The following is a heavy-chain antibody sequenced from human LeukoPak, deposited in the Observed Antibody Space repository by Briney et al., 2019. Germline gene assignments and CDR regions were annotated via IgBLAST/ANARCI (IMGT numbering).Heavy chain of an antibody. Sequence: GGSLRLSCAASGYTFTSYAMSWVRQAPGKGLEWVSAIIGSGGSTYYADSVKGRFTISRDNSKNTLYLQMNSLRAEDTAVYYCAKGQRWFRDLYLDYWGQGTLVTVSS. V-gene: IGHV3-23*01. CDR1: GYTFTSYA. J-gene: IGHJ4*02. CDR2: IIGSGGST. CDR3: AKGQRWFRDLYLDY. D-gene: IGHD3-10*01.